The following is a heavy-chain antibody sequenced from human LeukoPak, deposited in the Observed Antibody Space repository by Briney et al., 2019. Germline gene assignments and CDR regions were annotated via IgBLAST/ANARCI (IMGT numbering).Heavy chain of an antibody. D-gene: IGHD1-26*01. V-gene: IGHV4-59*08. CDR1: GGSFSSYY. CDR2: IYYSGST. J-gene: IGHJ5*02. Sequence: KPSETLSLTCAIYGGSFSSYYWSWIRQPPGKGLEWIGYIYYSGSTNYNPSLKSRVTISVDTSKNQFSLKLSSVTAADTAVYYCARHGYSESYYMDWFDPWGQGTLVTVSS. CDR3: ARHGYSESYYMDWFDP.